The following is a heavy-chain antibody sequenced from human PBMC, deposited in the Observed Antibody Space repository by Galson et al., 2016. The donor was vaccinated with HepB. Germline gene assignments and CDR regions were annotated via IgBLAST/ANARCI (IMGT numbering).Heavy chain of an antibody. J-gene: IGHJ4*02. CDR2: ISYDGSNQ. V-gene: IGHV3-30*03. Sequence: LRLSCAASGFTFRSYAMHWVRQAPGKGLDWVSLISYDGSNQYYADSVKGRFSISRDSLRATVYLQMNTLRAEDTAVYYCAAGAGWVEDYWGQGTLVIVSS. CDR1: GFTFRSYA. D-gene: IGHD5-24*01. CDR3: AAGAGWVEDY.